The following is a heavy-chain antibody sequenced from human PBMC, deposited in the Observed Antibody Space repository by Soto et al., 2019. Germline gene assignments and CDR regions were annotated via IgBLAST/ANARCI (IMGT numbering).Heavy chain of an antibody. CDR1: GYSFSTYD. CDR3: ATSYDSGFDP. J-gene: IGHJ5*02. V-gene: IGHV1-18*04. Sequence: LLLQSGAELKKPGASVNISCQASGYSFSTYDISWLRQAPGQGPEWMGRISPKNGNTNYAQNFQDRVTMTADTSSSTAYMELRGLRSDHTAKYYCATSYDSGFDPWGQGTLVTVSS. CDR2: ISPKNGNT. D-gene: IGHD3-3*01.